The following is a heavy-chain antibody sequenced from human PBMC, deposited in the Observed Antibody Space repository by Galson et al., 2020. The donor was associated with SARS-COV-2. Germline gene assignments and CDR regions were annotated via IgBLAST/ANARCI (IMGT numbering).Heavy chain of an antibody. CDR2: IYYSGST. D-gene: IGHD3-10*01. V-gene: IGHV4-30-4*01. Sequence: SETLSLTCTVSGGSISSGDYYWSWIRQPPGKGLEWIGYIYYSGSTYYNLSLKSRLTISVDTSKNQFSLKLTSVTAVDTAVYYCARGRFTMVRGGIKGNNWFDPWGQGTLVTVSS. CDR3: ARGRFTMVRGGIKGNNWFDP. J-gene: IGHJ5*02. CDR1: GGSISSGDYY.